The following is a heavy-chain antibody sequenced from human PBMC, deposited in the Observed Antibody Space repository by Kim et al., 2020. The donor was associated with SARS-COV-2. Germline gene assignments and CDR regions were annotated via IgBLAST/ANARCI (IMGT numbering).Heavy chain of an antibody. CDR2: TT. D-gene: IGHD1-26*01. J-gene: IGHJ4*02. Sequence: TTDYAATAKGRVTTSTDDSKSTLYMQMNSLKTEDTAVYYCTTGETSRPDYWGQGTLVTVSS. V-gene: IGHV3-15*01. CDR3: TTGETSRPDY.